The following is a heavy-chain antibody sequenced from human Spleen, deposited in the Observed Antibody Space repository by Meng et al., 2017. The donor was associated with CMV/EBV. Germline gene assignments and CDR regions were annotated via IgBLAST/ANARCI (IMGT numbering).Heavy chain of an antibody. D-gene: IGHD3-10*01. Sequence: GESLKISCAACGFSFSGNDMHWVRQATGKRLEWVSPIGTAGDTYCPGSVKGQFTISRENAKNSLYLQMNSLRAEDMALYYCARRGGDNFDSWGQGTLVTVSS. CDR2: IGTAGDT. CDR3: ARRGGDNFDS. J-gene: IGHJ4*02. CDR1: GFSFSGND. V-gene: IGHV3-13*03.